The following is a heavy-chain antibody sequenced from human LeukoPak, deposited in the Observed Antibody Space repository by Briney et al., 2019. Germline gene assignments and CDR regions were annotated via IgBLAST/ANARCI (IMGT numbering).Heavy chain of an antibody. J-gene: IGHJ4*02. D-gene: IGHD3-9*01. CDR1: GFNFSIYP. CDR2: ISGSGGST. Sequence: GGSLRLSCTTSGFNFSIYPMTWVRQAPGKGLEWVSAISGSGGSTYYADSVKGRFTISRDNSKNTLYLQMNSLGVEDTAVYYCAKGTFDWSFPLYLGSWGQGILVTVSS. V-gene: IGHV3-23*01. CDR3: AKGTFDWSFPLYLGS.